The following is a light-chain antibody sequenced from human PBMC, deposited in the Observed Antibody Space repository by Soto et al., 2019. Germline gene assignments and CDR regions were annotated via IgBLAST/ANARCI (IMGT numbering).Light chain of an antibody. Sequence: LTQPASVSGSPGQSITISCTGTSSDVGGYNYVSWYQQHPGKAPKLMIYEVSNRPSGVSNRFSGSKSGNTASLTISGLQAEDEADYYCSSYTSSSTPYVFGTGTKVTVL. CDR1: SSDVGGYNY. J-gene: IGLJ1*01. V-gene: IGLV2-14*01. CDR3: SSYTSSSTPYV. CDR2: EVS.